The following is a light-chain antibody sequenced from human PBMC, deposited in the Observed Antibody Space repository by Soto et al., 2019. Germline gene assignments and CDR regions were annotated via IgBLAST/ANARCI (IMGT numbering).Light chain of an antibody. CDR2: DAY. Sequence: DIQMTQSPSTLSASVGDRVTITCRSSQSIDSWLAWYHQKPGKAPKLLIYDAYSLEIGTPSRFSGRRSGTEFTLIISGLQPDDSATYYCQQYTNTNNPWMFGQGTKVDIK. J-gene: IGKJ1*01. CDR3: QQYTNTNNPWM. V-gene: IGKV1-5*01. CDR1: QSIDSW.